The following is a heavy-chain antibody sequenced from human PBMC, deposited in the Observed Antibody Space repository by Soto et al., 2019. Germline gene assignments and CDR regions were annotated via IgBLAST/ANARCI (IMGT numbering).Heavy chain of an antibody. CDR1: GGLFSSYA. CDR2: IIPVFDTV. D-gene: IGHD3-22*01. J-gene: IGHJ4*02. V-gene: IGHV1-69*01. CDR3: ARGGSGYVWFEF. Sequence: QEQLVQSGAEVKKSGSSVKVSCKDTGGLFSSYAVSWVRQAPGQGLEWMGGIIPVFDTVYYAQKFQGRVTITADESTNTAYMELSSRRSEDTAMYYCARGGSGYVWFEFWGQGTLVTVSS.